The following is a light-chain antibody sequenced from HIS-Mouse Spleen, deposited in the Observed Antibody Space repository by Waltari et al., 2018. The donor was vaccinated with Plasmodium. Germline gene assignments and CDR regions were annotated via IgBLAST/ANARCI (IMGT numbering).Light chain of an antibody. CDR2: QHS. CDR3: QAWDSSTDYV. V-gene: IGLV3-1*01. Sequence: SYELTQPPSVSVSPGQTASITCSGDKLGDKYACWYQQKPGQSPVLVMYQHSKRPSGSPQRFSGSNSGNAATLTISGTQAMDEADYYCQAWDSSTDYVFGTGTKVTVL. CDR1: KLGDKY. J-gene: IGLJ1*01.